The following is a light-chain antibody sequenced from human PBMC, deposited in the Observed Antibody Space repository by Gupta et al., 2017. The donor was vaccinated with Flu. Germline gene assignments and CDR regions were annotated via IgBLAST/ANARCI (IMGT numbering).Light chain of an antibody. CDR2: EVT. CDR1: SSDVGGYNY. Sequence: QSALTQPPSASGPPGQSVTISCTGTSSDVGGYNYVSWYQQHPGKAPKLMIYEVTKRPSGVPDRFSGSKSGNTASLTVSGLQAEDEAAYYCSSYAGSNKVVFGGGTKLTVL. J-gene: IGLJ2*01. V-gene: IGLV2-8*01. CDR3: SSYAGSNKVV.